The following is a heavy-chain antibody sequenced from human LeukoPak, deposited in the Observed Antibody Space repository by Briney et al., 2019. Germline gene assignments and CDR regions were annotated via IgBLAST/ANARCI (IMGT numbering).Heavy chain of an antibody. V-gene: IGHV3-30*02. CDR2: IRSDRSSK. CDR3: AKDYNWGWDY. Sequence: PGGSLRLSCAASGFTFSSYGMHWVRQAPGKGLEWVTYIRSDRSSKYYADSVKGRFSISRDSSKKTLYLQMNSLRPEDTAVYYCAKDYNWGWDYWGQGTLVTVSS. CDR1: GFTFSSYG. D-gene: IGHD7-27*01. J-gene: IGHJ4*02.